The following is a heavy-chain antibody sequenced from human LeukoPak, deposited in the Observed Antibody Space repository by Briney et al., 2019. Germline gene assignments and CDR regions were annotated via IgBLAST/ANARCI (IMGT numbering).Heavy chain of an antibody. CDR2: ISAYNGNT. CDR3: AREGQYSSNWSFDY. D-gene: IGHD6-13*01. V-gene: IGHV1-18*01. J-gene: IGHJ4*02. Sequence: ASVKVSCKASGYRFTSYGITWVRQAPGQGLEWMGWISAYNGNTNYAQKFQGRVTMTRDTSISTAYMELSSLRSEDTAVYYCAREGQYSSNWSFDYWGQGTLVTVSS. CDR1: GYRFTSYG.